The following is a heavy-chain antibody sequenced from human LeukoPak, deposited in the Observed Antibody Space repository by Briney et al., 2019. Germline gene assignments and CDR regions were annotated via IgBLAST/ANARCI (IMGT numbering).Heavy chain of an antibody. CDR3: AKSPWVSSWYEFDY. Sequence: GGSLRLSCAASGFTFSSYAMSWVRQAPGKGLKWVSAISGSGGSTYYADSVKGRFTISRDNSKNTLYLQMNSLRAEDTAVYYCAKSPWVSSWYEFDYWGQGTLVTVSS. D-gene: IGHD6-13*01. CDR1: GFTFSSYA. J-gene: IGHJ4*02. CDR2: ISGSGGST. V-gene: IGHV3-23*01.